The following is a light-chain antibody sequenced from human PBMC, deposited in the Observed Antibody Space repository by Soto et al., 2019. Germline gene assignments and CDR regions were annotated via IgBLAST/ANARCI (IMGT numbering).Light chain of an antibody. CDR3: QQYNSYSQT. V-gene: IGKV1-5*01. Sequence: DIQMTQFPSTLSASVGDRVTITCRASQSISSWLAWYQQKPGKAPKLLIYDASSLESGVPSRFSGSGSGTEFTLTISSLQPDDFATYYCQQYNSYSQTFGGGTKVEIK. CDR2: DAS. J-gene: IGKJ4*01. CDR1: QSISSW.